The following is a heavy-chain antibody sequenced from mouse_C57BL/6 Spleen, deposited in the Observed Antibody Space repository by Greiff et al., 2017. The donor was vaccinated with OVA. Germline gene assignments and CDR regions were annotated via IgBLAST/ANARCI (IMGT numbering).Heavy chain of an antibody. V-gene: IGHV1-50*01. J-gene: IGHJ3*01. CDR1: GYTFTSYW. CDR3: AREGSNAWFAY. Sequence: QVQLQQSGAELVKPGASVKLSCKASGYTFTSYWMQWVKQRPGQGLEWIGEIDPSDSYTNYNQKFKGKATLTVDTSSSTAYMQLSSLTSEDSAVYYCAREGSNAWFAYWGQGTLVTVSA. CDR2: IDPSDSYT. D-gene: IGHD2-5*01.